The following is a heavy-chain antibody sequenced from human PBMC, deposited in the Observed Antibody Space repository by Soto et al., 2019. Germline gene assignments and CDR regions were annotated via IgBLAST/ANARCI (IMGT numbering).Heavy chain of an antibody. J-gene: IGHJ4*02. D-gene: IGHD5-18*01. Sequence: ASVKVSCKASGYTFTDYALHWVRQAPGQRLEWMGWMNAGVGNTLYSQKFQGRITITRDTSASTAYMELNSLKSEDTAIYYCARDTGYTFGSINYWGPGTLVTVSS. CDR3: ARDTGYTFGSINY. CDR2: MNAGVGNT. V-gene: IGHV1-3*01. CDR1: GYTFTDYA.